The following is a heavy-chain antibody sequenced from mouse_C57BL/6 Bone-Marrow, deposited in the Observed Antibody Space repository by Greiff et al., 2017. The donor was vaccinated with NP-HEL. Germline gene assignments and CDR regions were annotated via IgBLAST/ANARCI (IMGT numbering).Heavy chain of an antibody. Sequence: VQLQQSGPGLVQPSQSLSITCTVSGFSLTSYGVHWVRQSPGKGLEWLGVIWSGGSTDNNAAFISRLSISKDNSKIQVFFKMNSLQADDTAIYYCARSLYYDYPWFAYWGQGTLVTVSA. CDR1: GFSLTSYG. J-gene: IGHJ3*01. V-gene: IGHV2-2*01. CDR2: IWSGGST. CDR3: ARSLYYDYPWFAY. D-gene: IGHD2-4*01.